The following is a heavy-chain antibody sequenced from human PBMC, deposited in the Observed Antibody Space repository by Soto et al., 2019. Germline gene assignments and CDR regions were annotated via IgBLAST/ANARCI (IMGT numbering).Heavy chain of an antibody. CDR2: IYYSGST. Sequence: QVQLQESGPGLVKPSQTLSLTCTVSGGSISSGGYYWSWIRQHPGKGLEWIGYIYYSGSTYYNPSLQSRVTISVDTSKNQFSLKLSSVTAADTAVYYCARLRDYYGSGSYYHFDYWGQGTLVTVSS. V-gene: IGHV4-31*03. D-gene: IGHD3-10*01. CDR3: ARLRDYYGSGSYYHFDY. CDR1: GGSISSGGYY. J-gene: IGHJ4*02.